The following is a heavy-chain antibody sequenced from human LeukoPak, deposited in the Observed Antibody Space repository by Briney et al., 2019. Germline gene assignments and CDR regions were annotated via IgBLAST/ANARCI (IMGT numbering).Heavy chain of an antibody. CDR2: INHSGST. V-gene: IGHV4-34*01. CDR3: ARGGGLYDFWSGRYGMDV. D-gene: IGHD3-3*01. Sequence: SETLSLTCAVYGGSFSGYYWSWIRQPPGKGLEWIGEINHSGSTNYNPSLKSRVTISVDTSKNQFSLKLSSVTAADTAVYYCARGGGLYDFWSGRYGMDVWGQGTTVTVSS. J-gene: IGHJ6*02. CDR1: GGSFSGYY.